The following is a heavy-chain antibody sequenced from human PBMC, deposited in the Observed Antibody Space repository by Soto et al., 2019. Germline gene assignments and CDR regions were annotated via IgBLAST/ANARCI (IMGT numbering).Heavy chain of an antibody. CDR3: ARVPYCSSSSCYSYFDS. Sequence: LRLSCAASGFTLSNYWMHWARQAPGKGLVWVSRISSDGSSTNYADSVKGRFTISRDNAKNTLHLQMNSLRAEDTAVYYCARVPYCSSSSCYSYFDSWGQGTLVTVSS. J-gene: IGHJ4*02. CDR1: GFTLSNYW. D-gene: IGHD2-2*01. V-gene: IGHV3-74*01. CDR2: ISSDGSST.